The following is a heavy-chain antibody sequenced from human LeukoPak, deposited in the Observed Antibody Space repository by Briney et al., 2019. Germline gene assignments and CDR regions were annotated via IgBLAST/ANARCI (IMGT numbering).Heavy chain of an antibody. CDR3: ARPVIAVAGKYYYDYMDV. CDR2: IYSGGST. Sequence: VGSLRLSCAASGFTVSSNYISWVRQAPGQGLEWISVIYSGGSTYYADSVKGRFTISRDNSKNTLYLQMNSLRAEDTAVYYCARPVIAVAGKYYYDYMDVWGKGTTVTVSS. D-gene: IGHD6-19*01. CDR1: GFTVSSNY. J-gene: IGHJ6*03. V-gene: IGHV3-53*01.